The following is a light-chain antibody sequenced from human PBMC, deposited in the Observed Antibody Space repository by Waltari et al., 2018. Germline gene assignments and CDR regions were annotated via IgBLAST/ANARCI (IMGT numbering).Light chain of an antibody. CDR1: SSDVGSYNL. V-gene: IGLV2-23*02. J-gene: IGLJ2*01. CDR2: EVT. CDR3: CSYAGSSILI. Sequence: QSALTQPASVSGSPGQSITISCTGTSSDVGSYNLVAWYQHHPGNAPKLMIYEVTKRPSGVSNRFFGAKSGNTASLTISGLQAEDEADYYCCSYAGSSILIFGGGTKLTVL.